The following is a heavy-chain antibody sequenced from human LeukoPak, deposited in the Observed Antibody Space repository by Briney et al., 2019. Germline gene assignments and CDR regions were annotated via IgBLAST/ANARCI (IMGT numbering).Heavy chain of an antibody. D-gene: IGHD6-13*01. Sequence: GGSLRLSCAASGFTFSSYEMNWVRQAPGKGLEWVSYISSSGSTIYYADSVKGRFTIPRDNAKNSLYLQMNSLRAEDTAVYYCAREKSSSSWYDYWGQGTLVTVSS. J-gene: IGHJ4*02. CDR3: AREKSSSSWYDY. CDR2: ISSSGSTI. V-gene: IGHV3-48*03. CDR1: GFTFSSYE.